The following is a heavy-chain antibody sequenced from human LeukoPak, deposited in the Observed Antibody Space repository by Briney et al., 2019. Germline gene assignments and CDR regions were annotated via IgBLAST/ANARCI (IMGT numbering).Heavy chain of an antibody. CDR1: GYTFTSYG. V-gene: IGHV1-18*01. CDR3: ARLEEDTAMVFNPYGMDV. J-gene: IGHJ6*02. CDR2: ISAYNGNT. Sequence: ASVKVSCKASGYTFTSYGISWVRQAPGQGLEWMGWISAYNGNTNYAQKLQGRVTMTTDTSTSTAYMELRSLRSDDTAVYYCARLEEDTAMVFNPYGMDVWGQGTTVTVSS. D-gene: IGHD5-18*01.